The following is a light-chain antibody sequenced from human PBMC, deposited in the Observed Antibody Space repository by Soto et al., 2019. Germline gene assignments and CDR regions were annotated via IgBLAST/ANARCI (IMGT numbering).Light chain of an antibody. CDR2: AAS. CDR1: QSISSW. CDR3: QKYNSAPLT. J-gene: IGKJ4*01. V-gene: IGKV1-5*01. Sequence: GDRVTITCRASQSISSWLAWYQQKPGKAPKLLIYAASTLQAGVPSRFRGSGSGTDFTLTISSLQPEDVATYYCQKYNSAPLTFGGGTKVDIK.